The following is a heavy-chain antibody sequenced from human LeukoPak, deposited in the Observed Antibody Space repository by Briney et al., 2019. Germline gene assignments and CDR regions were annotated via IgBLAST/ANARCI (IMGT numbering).Heavy chain of an antibody. V-gene: IGHV4-30-2*01. CDR2: IYHSGST. J-gene: IGHJ4*02. D-gene: IGHD5-18*01. Sequence: SETLSLTCAVSGGSISSGGYSWSWIRQPPGKGLEWIGYIYHSGSTNYNPSLKSRVTISVDTSKNQFSLKLSSVTAADTAVYYCVRGGQAVDTAMVLFGENSGFPPEFDYWGQGTLVTVSS. CDR1: GGSISSGGYS. CDR3: VRGGQAVDTAMVLFGENSGFPPEFDY.